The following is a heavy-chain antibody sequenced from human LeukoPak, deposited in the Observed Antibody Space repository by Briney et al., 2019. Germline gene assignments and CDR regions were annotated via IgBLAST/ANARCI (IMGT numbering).Heavy chain of an antibody. V-gene: IGHV4-39*01. D-gene: IGHD5-24*01. Sequence: PSETLSLTCTVSGGSISSSSYYWGWLRQPPGKGLEWIGSIYYSGSTYYNPSLKSRVTISVDTSKNQFSLKLSSVTAAGTAVYYCARQRDGYNLVDDAFDIWGQGTMVTVSS. CDR2: IYYSGST. J-gene: IGHJ3*02. CDR3: ARQRDGYNLVDDAFDI. CDR1: GGSISSSSYY.